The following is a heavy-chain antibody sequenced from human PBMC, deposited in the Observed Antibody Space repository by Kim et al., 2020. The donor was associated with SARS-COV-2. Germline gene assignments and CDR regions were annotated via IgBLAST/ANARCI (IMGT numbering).Heavy chain of an antibody. V-gene: IGHV3-7*01. CDR2: GGGI. J-gene: IGHJ6*02. Sequence: GGGIYYVDSLKGRFTISRDNAKNSLYLQMNSLRAEDTAVYYCVRGRVGMDVWGQRTTVTVSS. CDR3: VRGRVGMDV.